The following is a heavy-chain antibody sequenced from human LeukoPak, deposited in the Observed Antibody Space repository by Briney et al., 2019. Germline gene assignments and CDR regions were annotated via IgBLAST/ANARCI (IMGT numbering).Heavy chain of an antibody. V-gene: IGHV3-15*01. Sequence: PGGSLRLSCAASEFTINDAWMSWVRQAPGKGLEWVGRIKSKTDGGTTEYAAPVKGRFTISRDDSKNTLYLQMNSLKTEDTAMYHCSSWGSTPGVSSDDYWGQGTLVTVSS. D-gene: IGHD6-6*01. CDR3: SSWGSTPGVSSDDY. J-gene: IGHJ4*02. CDR1: EFTINDAW. CDR2: IKSKTDGGTT.